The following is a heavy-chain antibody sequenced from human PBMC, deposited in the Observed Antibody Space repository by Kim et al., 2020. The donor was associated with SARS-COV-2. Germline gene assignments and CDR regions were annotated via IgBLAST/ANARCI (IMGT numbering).Heavy chain of an antibody. CDR1: GGSVSSGSYY. J-gene: IGHJ6*02. CDR2: IYYSGST. Sequence: SETLSLTCTVSGGSVSSGSYYWSWIRQPPGKGLEWIGYIYYSGSTNYNPSLKSRVTISVDTSKNQFSLKLSSVTAADTAVYYCASGSLYYYYYYGMDVWGQGTTVTVSS. V-gene: IGHV4-61*01. CDR3: ASGSLYYYYYYGMDV. D-gene: IGHD3-10*01.